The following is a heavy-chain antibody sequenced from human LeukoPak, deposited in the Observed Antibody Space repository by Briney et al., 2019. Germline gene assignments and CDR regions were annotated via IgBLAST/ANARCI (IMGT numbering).Heavy chain of an antibody. V-gene: IGHV1-24*01. J-gene: IGHJ4*02. CDR2: FDPEDGET. Sequence: ASVKVSYKVSGYTLTELSMHWVRQAPGKGLEWMGGFDPEDGETIYAQKFQGRVTMTEDTSTDTAYMELSSLRSEDTAVYYCATDLGGSGSYYNTFDYWGQGTLVTVSS. D-gene: IGHD3-10*01. CDR1: GYTLTELS. CDR3: ATDLGGSGSYYNTFDY.